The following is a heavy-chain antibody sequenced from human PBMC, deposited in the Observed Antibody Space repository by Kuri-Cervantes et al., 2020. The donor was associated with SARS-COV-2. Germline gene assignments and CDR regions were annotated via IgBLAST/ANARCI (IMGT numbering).Heavy chain of an antibody. J-gene: IGHJ4*02. CDR1: GFRFEDYA. Sequence: GGSLRLSCAASGFRFEDYAMHWVRQVPGKGLEWVSGISWNGGSIGYVESVKGRFTVSRDNSKNTLYLQMSSLGADDTAVYYCAPVGLNWGQGILVTVSS. D-gene: IGHD4-23*01. CDR3: APVGLN. CDR2: ISWNGGSI. V-gene: IGHV3-9*01.